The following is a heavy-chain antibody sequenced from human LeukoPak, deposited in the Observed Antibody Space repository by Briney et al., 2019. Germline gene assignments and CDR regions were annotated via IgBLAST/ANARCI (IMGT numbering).Heavy chain of an antibody. Sequence: PGGSLRLSCAASGFTFSSYEMNWVRQAPGKGLEWVSYISNSGCTIYYADSVKGRFTISRDNAKNSLYLQMNSLRAEDTAVYYCARKYCSSTSCLFDYWGQGTLVTVSS. CDR1: GFTFSSYE. CDR2: ISNSGCTI. J-gene: IGHJ4*02. D-gene: IGHD2-2*01. V-gene: IGHV3-48*03. CDR3: ARKYCSSTSCLFDY.